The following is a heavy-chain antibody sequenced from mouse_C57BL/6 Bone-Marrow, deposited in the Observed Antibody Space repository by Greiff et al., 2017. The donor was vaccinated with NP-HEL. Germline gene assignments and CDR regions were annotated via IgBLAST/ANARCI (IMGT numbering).Heavy chain of an antibody. D-gene: IGHD2-3*01. V-gene: IGHV5-4*01. Sequence: VQLKESGGGLVKPGGSLKLSCAASGFTFSSYALSWVRQTPEKRLEWVATLSDGGSYTYYPDNVKGRFTISRDNAKNNLYLQRSHLKSEDTAMYYCARPADGYPFAYWGQGTLVTVSA. CDR1: GFTFSSYA. CDR2: LSDGGSYT. CDR3: ARPADGYPFAY. J-gene: IGHJ3*01.